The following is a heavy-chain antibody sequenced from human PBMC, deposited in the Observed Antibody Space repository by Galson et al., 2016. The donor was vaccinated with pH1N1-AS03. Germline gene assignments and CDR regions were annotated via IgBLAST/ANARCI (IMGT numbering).Heavy chain of an antibody. CDR1: GFRFDDYS. Sequence: SLRLSCVAAGFRFDDYSMNWVRQVPGKSPEWVSGISWNSGEIYYADSVEGRFIISRDNAKNSLYLQMDSLRPEDTAIYYCARDSGGYYEHTFDAWGQGTKVIVSS. CDR3: ARDSGGYYEHTFDA. D-gene: IGHD3-10*01. CDR2: ISWNSGEI. J-gene: IGHJ3*01. V-gene: IGHV3-9*01.